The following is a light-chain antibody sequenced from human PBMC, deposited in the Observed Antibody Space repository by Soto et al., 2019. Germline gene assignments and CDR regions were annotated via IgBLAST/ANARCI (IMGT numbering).Light chain of an antibody. CDR2: GGY. Sequence: EIVLTQSPGTLSLSPGERATLSCRASQSVSSSNLAWYQQKRGQSPRVIIYGGYTRAAGIPARFSGSGSGTEFTLTISSLQSEDFAVYYCQQYNNWPLAFGGGTKVDIK. V-gene: IGKV3D-15*01. J-gene: IGKJ4*01. CDR3: QQYNNWPLA. CDR1: QSVSSSN.